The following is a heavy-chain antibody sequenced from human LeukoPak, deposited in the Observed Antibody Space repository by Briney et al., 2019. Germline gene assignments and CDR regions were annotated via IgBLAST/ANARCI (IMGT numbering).Heavy chain of an antibody. J-gene: IGHJ4*02. CDR1: GGSFSGYY. V-gene: IGHV4-34*01. CDR2: INHSGGT. CDR3: ARHSGWYGDFDY. D-gene: IGHD6-19*01. Sequence: SETLSLTCAVYGGSFSGYYWSWIRQPPGKGLEWIGEINHSGGTNYNPSLKSRVTISVDTSKNQFSLKLSSVTAADTAVYYCARHSGWYGDFDYWGQGTLVTVSS.